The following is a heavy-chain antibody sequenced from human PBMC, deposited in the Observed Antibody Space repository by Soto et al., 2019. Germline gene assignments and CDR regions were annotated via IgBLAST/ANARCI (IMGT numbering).Heavy chain of an antibody. CDR3: ARTNHCSGGSCYSDKEDY. CDR2: IYYSGST. Sequence: QLQLQESGPGLVKPSETLSLTCTVSGGSISSSSYYWGWIRQPPGKGLEWIGSIYYSGSTYYNPSLKIRVTISVDTSKNQFSLKLSSGAAADTAVYYCARTNHCSGGSCYSDKEDYWGQGTLVTVSS. CDR1: GGSISSSSYY. V-gene: IGHV4-39*01. D-gene: IGHD2-15*01. J-gene: IGHJ4*02.